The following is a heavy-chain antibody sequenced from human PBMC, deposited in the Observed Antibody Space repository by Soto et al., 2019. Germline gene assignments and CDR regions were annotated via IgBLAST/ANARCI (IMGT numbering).Heavy chain of an antibody. CDR2: MNPNSGNT. CDR1: GYTFTSYD. V-gene: IGHV1-8*01. Sequence: GASVKVSCKASGYTFTSYDINWVRQATGQGLEWMGWMNPNSGNTGYAQKFQGRVTMTRGTSISTAYMELSSLRSEDTAVYYCARGGYYYDSSAYYRPFDYWGQGTLVTVSS. CDR3: ARGGYYYDSSAYYRPFDY. D-gene: IGHD3-22*01. J-gene: IGHJ4*02.